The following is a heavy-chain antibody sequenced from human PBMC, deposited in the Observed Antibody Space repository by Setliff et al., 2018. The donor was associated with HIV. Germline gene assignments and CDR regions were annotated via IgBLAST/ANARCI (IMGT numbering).Heavy chain of an antibody. CDR3: ASPYSGSYSGFQY. Sequence: PSETLSLTCAVYGGSFSGYYWTWIRQSPGKGLEWIGEITDSGGSKYNPSLESRVTIPVDTSKNQFSLNLTSVTVADTGIYYCASPYSGSYSGFQYWGQGPLVTVSS. CDR2: ITDSGGS. V-gene: IGHV4-34*01. D-gene: IGHD1-26*01. J-gene: IGHJ1*01. CDR1: GGSFSGYY.